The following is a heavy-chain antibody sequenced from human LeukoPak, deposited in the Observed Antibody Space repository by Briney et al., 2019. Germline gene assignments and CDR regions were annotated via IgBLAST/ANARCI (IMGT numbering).Heavy chain of an antibody. CDR2: ISHSGST. Sequence: PSETLSLTCAVYGGSFSGYYWSWIRQPPGKGLKWIGEISHSGSTNYNPFLRSGVTISVDTSKNQFSLKRSSVTDAETAVYYCARRNYYASGSYLSWFDPWGQGTLVTVSS. CDR3: ARRNYYASGSYLSWFDP. V-gene: IGHV4-34*01. J-gene: IGHJ5*02. CDR1: GGSFSGYY. D-gene: IGHD3-10*01.